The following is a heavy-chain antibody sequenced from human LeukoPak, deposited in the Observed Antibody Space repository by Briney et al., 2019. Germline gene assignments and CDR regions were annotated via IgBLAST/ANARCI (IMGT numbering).Heavy chain of an antibody. CDR1: GGSISSSSYY. CDR3: ARLDSSGWYGGPYFDY. D-gene: IGHD6-19*01. CDR2: IYYSGST. V-gene: IGHV4-39*01. J-gene: IGHJ4*02. Sequence: SETLSLTCTVSGGSISSSSYYWGWIRQPPGKGLEWIGSIYYSGSTYYNPSLKSRVTISVDTSKNQLSLKLSSVTAADTAVYYCARLDSSGWYGGPYFDYWGQGTLVTVSS.